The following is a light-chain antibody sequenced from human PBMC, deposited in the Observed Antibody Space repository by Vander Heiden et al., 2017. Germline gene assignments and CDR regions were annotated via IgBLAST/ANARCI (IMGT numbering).Light chain of an antibody. CDR3: QSADSSGTYAV. Sequence: SYELTQPPSVSVSPGQTARLTCSGDALPKQYAYWYQQKPGQAPVLVINKDSERPSGIPERFSGSSSGTTVTLTISGVQAEDEADDYCQSADSSGTYAVFGGGTQLTVL. CDR1: ALPKQY. CDR2: KDS. J-gene: IGLJ7*01. V-gene: IGLV3-25*03.